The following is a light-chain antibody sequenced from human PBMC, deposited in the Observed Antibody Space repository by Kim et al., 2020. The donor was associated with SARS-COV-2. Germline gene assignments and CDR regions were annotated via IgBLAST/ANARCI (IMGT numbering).Light chain of an antibody. V-gene: IGKV1-33*01. CDR1: QDIANY. J-gene: IGKJ2*01. Sequence: SASVGDRVTITCQASQDIANYLNLYQQKPGKAPKVLIYDASNLETGVPSRFSGRGFGTHFTFAITNLQPEDIGTYYCQQYEDFPYTFGQGTKLEI. CDR3: QQYEDFPYT. CDR2: DAS.